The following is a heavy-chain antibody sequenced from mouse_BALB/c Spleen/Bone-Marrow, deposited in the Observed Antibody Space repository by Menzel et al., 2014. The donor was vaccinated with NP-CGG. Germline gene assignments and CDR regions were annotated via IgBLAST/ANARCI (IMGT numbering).Heavy chain of an antibody. CDR3: ARNFYGSSYFDY. D-gene: IGHD1-1*01. V-gene: IGHV1-67*01. CDR2: ISTYSGNT. Sequence: VKLVESGPELVRPGVSVKLSCKGSGYTFTAYAMHWVKQSHAKSLEWIGLISTYSGNTHYNQNFKGKATVTVDKSSSTAYMELDSMTSEDSAIFYCARNFYGSSYFDYWGQGTTLTVSS. J-gene: IGHJ2*01. CDR1: GYTFTAYA.